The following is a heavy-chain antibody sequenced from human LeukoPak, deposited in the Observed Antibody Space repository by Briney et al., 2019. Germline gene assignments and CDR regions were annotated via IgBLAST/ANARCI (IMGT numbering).Heavy chain of an antibody. V-gene: IGHV3-48*04. D-gene: IGHD6-13*01. J-gene: IGHJ5*02. Sequence: GGSLRLSCAASGFTFSSYWMNWVRQAPGKGLEWVSYISRNGNIIYADSVKGRFTISRDNTKNSVYLQMNSLRAEDTAVYYCSRDGSTWGQGTLVTVSS. CDR2: ISRNGNII. CDR3: SRDGST. CDR1: GFTFSSYW.